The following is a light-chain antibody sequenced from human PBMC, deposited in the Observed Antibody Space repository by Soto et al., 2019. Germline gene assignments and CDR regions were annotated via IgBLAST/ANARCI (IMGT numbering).Light chain of an antibody. CDR1: SSDVGGYNY. V-gene: IGLV2-8*01. CDR2: EVS. CDR3: SSYSGTNYHYV. J-gene: IGLJ1*01. Sequence: QSVLTRPPSASGSFGQSVTISCTGTSSDVGGYNYVSWYQQHPGKAPKLMIYEVSERPSGVPDRFSGSKSGNTASLTVSGPQADDEADYYCSSYSGTNYHYVFGTGTKVTVL.